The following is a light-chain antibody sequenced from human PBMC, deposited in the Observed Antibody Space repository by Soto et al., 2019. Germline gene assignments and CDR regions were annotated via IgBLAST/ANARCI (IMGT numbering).Light chain of an antibody. V-gene: IGLV2-23*01. Sequence: QSALTQPASVSGSPGQSITISCTGTSSDVGSYNLVSWYQQHPGKAPKLMIYEGSKRPSGVSNRFSGSKSGNTASLTISGLQAEDEADYYCRSYAGSSTRVFGTGTKLTVL. CDR1: SSDVGSYNL. CDR2: EGS. J-gene: IGLJ1*01. CDR3: RSYAGSSTRV.